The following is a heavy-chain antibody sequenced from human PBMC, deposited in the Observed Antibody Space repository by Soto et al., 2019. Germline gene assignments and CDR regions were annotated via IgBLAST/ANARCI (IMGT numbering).Heavy chain of an antibody. V-gene: IGHV3-30*18. CDR1: GFTFSSYG. CDR3: AKGYSYSYYYYGMDV. J-gene: IGHJ6*02. Sequence: QVQLVESGGGVVQPGRSLRLSCAASGFTFSSYGMHWVRQAPGKGLEWVAVISYDGSNKYYADSVKGRFTISRDNSKNTLYLQMNSLRAEDTAVYYCAKGYSYSYYYYGMDVWGQGTTVTVSS. CDR2: ISYDGSNK. D-gene: IGHD5-18*01.